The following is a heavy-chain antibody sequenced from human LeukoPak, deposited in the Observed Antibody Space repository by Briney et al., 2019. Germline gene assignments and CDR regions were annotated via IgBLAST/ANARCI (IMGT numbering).Heavy chain of an antibody. CDR1: GGTFSSYT. CDR2: IIPILGIA. D-gene: IGHD1-7*01. V-gene: IGHV1-69*04. J-gene: IGHJ3*02. CDR3: ARDPPPFNWNYSALDI. Sequence: SVKVSCKASGGTFSSYTISWVRQAPGQGLELMGRIIPILGIANYAQKFQGRVTITADESTSTAYMELSSLRSEDTAVYYCARDPPPFNWNYSALDIWGQGTMVTVSS.